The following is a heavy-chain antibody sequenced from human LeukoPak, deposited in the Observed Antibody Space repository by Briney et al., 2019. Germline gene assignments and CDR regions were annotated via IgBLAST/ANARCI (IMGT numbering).Heavy chain of an antibody. D-gene: IGHD5-12*01. CDR3: AKDLTDTVATAGFDY. CDR2: ISGSGGST. J-gene: IGHJ4*02. Sequence: GGSLRLSCAASGFTFSSYAMSWVRQAPGKGLEWVSAISGSGGSTYYADSVKGRFTISRDNSKNTLYLQMNSLRAEDTAVYYCAKDLTDTVATAGFDYWGQGTLVTVSS. V-gene: IGHV3-23*01. CDR1: GFTFSSYA.